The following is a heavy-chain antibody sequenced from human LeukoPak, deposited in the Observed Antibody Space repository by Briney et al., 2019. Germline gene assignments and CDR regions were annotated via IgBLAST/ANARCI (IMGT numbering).Heavy chain of an antibody. CDR1: GGSISSGDYY. D-gene: IGHD1-26*01. J-gene: IGHJ4*02. CDR3: ARQSSGSYWEHYFDY. CDR2: TQYRRAI. Sequence: SETLSLTCTVSGGSISSGDYYWSWIRQPPRKGLEWIGSTQYRRAIYHNPSLKGRASISMDTSTNQFSLNVIAVTAADTAVYYCARQSSGSYWEHYFDYWGQGTLVTVSS. V-gene: IGHV4-39*01.